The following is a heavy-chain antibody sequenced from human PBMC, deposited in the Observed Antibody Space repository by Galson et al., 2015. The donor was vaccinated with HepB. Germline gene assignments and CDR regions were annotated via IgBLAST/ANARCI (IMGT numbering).Heavy chain of an antibody. CDR2: VHYSGSS. D-gene: IGHD7-27*01. CDR3: ARDAGLGMEFYWYFDL. J-gene: IGHJ2*01. Sequence: SETLSLTCTASGGSIRSYYWSWIRQPPGKGLEWIGYVHYSGSSSYNPSLKSRVTISVDTSKNQFSLKLTSVTAADTAVYYCARDAGLGMEFYWYFDLWGRGTLVTVSS. V-gene: IGHV4-59*01. CDR1: GGSIRSYY.